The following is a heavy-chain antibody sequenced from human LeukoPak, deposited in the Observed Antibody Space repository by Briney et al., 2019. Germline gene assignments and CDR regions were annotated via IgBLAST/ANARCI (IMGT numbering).Heavy chain of an antibody. D-gene: IGHD3-3*01. J-gene: IGHJ4*02. CDR3: ARDVSYDFWSGSKQPYFDY. CDR1: GFTFSSYA. CDR2: ISGSGGST. Sequence: GGSLRLSCAASGFTFSSYAMSWVRQAPGKGLEWVSAISGSGGSTYYADSVKGRSTISRDNAKNSLYLQMNSLRADDTAVYYCARDVSYDFWSGSKQPYFDYWGQGTLVTVSS. V-gene: IGHV3-23*01.